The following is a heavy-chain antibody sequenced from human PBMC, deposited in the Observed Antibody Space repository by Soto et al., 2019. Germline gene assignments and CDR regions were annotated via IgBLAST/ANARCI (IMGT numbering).Heavy chain of an antibody. CDR3: ARDEGGYDILTGYYKAHHFDQ. D-gene: IGHD3-9*01. Sequence: ASVKFSCKASGYTFINYDINWVRQASGQGLEWMGSISPHNRNTNYAEKFRGRATMTTDTSTTTAYMELRSLRSDDTAVYYCARDEGGYDILTGYYKAHHFDQWGQGALVTVSS. J-gene: IGHJ4*02. CDR1: GYTFINYD. V-gene: IGHV1-18*01. CDR2: ISPHNRNT.